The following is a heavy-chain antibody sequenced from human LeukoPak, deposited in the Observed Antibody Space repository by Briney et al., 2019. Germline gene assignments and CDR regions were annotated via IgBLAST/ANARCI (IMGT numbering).Heavy chain of an antibody. J-gene: IGHJ4*02. Sequence: SETLSLTCTVSGGSISSSSYYWGWIRQPPGKGLEWIGSIYYSGSTYYNPSLKSRVTISVDTSKNQFSLKLSSVTAADTAVYYCARRLVTSFYYYDSSGYYTLDYWGQGTLVTVSS. V-gene: IGHV4-39*07. CDR3: ARRLVTSFYYYDSSGYYTLDY. D-gene: IGHD3-22*01. CDR1: GGSISSSSYY. CDR2: IYYSGST.